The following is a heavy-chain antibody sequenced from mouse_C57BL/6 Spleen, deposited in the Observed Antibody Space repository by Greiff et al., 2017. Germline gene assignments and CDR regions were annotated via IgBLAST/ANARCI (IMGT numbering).Heavy chain of an antibody. CDR2: INPNNGGT. V-gene: IGHV1-22*01. J-gene: IGHJ2*01. D-gene: IGHD2-3*01. CDR3: ARTGGGWLLYFDY. Sequence: EVQLQQSGPELVKPGASVKMSCKASGYTFTDYNMHWVKQSHGKSLEWIGYINPNNGGTSYNQKFKGKATLTVNKSSSTAYMELRSLTSEDSAVYYCARTGGGWLLYFDYWGQGTTLTVAS. CDR1: GYTFTDYN.